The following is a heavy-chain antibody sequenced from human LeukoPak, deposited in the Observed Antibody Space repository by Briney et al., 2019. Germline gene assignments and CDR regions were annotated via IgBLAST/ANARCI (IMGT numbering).Heavy chain of an antibody. CDR1: GFTFSTSA. CDR3: ARDSRQLALDS. J-gene: IGHJ4*02. CDR2: ISYDGSDK. Sequence: GGSLRLSCVVSGFTFSTSAMSWVRQAPGKGLEWVAVISYDGSDKYYADSVKGRFTTSRDNSKNTLYLQMNSLRAEDTAVYYCARDSRQLALDSWGQGTLVTVSS. V-gene: IGHV3-30*03. D-gene: IGHD1-1*01.